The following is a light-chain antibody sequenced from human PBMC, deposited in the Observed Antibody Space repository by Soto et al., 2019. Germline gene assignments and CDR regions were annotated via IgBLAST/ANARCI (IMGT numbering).Light chain of an antibody. V-gene: IGLV2-14*01. CDR3: SSYTSSSSYV. CDR1: SSDVGTYNS. Sequence: QSVLTQPAAVSGSPGQSIAISCTGTSSDVGTYNSVSWYQQYPGKAPKLMIHDVSNRPSGVSDRFSGSKSGNTASLTISGLQSEXEADYYCSSYTSSSSYVFGSGPKVTVL. CDR2: DVS. J-gene: IGLJ1*01.